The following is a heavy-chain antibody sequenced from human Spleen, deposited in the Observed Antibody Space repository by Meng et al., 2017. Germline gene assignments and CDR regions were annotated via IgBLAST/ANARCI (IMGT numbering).Heavy chain of an antibody. CDR3: ARDRGDDNKRQFDS. CDR2: ISRRSGNTK. V-gene: IGHV3-48*03. J-gene: IGHJ4*02. Sequence: GESLKISCEAAGFTFNSYEIRWVRQAPGKGLEWVSGISRRSGNTKYYADSGKGRFTIPRDNAKNSLFLKLNSLRAEDSAVYYCARDRGDDNKRQFDSWGLGTLVTVSS. CDR1: GFTFNSYE. D-gene: IGHD3-10*01.